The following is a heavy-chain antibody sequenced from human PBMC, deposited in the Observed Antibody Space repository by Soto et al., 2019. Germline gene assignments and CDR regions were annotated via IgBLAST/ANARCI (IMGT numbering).Heavy chain of an antibody. V-gene: IGHV4-31*03. D-gene: IGHD3-16*01. Sequence: SETLSLTCTVSGGSISSGGYYWSWIRQHPGKGLEWIGYIYYSGSTYYNPSLKSRVTISVDTSKNQFSLKLSSVTAADTAVYYCARANPYYDYRGAYDYWGQGTLVTVSS. J-gene: IGHJ4*02. CDR1: GGSISSGGYY. CDR3: ARANPYYDYRGAYDY. CDR2: IYYSGST.